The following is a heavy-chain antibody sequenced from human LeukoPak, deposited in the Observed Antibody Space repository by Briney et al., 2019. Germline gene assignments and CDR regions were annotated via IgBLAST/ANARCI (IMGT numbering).Heavy chain of an antibody. CDR3: ARDNDGAAAGSFDY. J-gene: IGHJ4*02. CDR2: ISYDGSKK. D-gene: IGHD6-13*01. Sequence: GGSLRLSCAASGFTFSSYAMHWVRQAPGKGLEWVAVISYDGSKKYYADSVKGRFTISRDNSKNTLYLQMNSLRAEDTAVCYCARDNDGAAAGSFDYWGQGTLVTVSS. CDR1: GFTFSSYA. V-gene: IGHV3-30-3*01.